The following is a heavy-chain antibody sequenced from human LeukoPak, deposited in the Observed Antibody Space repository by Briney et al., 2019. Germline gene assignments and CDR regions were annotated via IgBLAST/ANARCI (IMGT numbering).Heavy chain of an antibody. CDR3: ARDPEYSSGLKYYYYYYGMDV. V-gene: IGHV1-18*01. CDR2: ISAYNGNT. J-gene: IGHJ6*02. CDR1: GGTFSSYG. Sequence: GSSVKVSCKASGGTFSSYGISWVRQAPGQGLEWMGWISAYNGNTNYAQKLQGRVTMTTDTSTSTAYMELRSLRSDDTAVYYCARDPEYSSGLKYYYYYYGMDVWGQGTTVTVSS. D-gene: IGHD6-19*01.